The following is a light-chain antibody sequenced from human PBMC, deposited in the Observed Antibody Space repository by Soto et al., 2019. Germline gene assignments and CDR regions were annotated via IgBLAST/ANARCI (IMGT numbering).Light chain of an antibody. J-gene: IGLJ3*02. V-gene: IGLV3-1*01. Sequence: SYELTQPPSVSVSPGQTASITCSGDKLGNKYTCWYQQKPGQSPVLVIYKDRKRPSGIPERFSGSNSGNTATLTISGTQAMDEADYYCQVWDTSTRVLGGGTKLTVL. CDR3: QVWDTSTRV. CDR2: KDR. CDR1: KLGNKY.